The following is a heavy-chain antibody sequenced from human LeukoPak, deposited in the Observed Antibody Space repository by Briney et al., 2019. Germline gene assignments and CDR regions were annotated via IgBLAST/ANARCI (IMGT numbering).Heavy chain of an antibody. CDR3: AAGDYGSGAYYYYMDV. CDR2: LVVGSGNT. J-gene: IGHJ6*03. V-gene: IGHV1-58*02. D-gene: IGHD3-10*01. Sequence: SVKVSFKASGFTFTSSAMQWVRQARGQRLAWIGWLVVGSGNTNYAQKFQERVTITRDMSTSTAYMELSSLRSGDTAVYYCAAGDYGSGAYYYYMDVWGKGTTVTISS. CDR1: GFTFTSSA.